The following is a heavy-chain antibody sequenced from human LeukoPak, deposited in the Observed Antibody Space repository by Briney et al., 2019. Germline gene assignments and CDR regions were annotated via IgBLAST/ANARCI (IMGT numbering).Heavy chain of an antibody. CDR1: GFTFVDYA. Sequence: SLRLSCRSSGFTFVDYAMNGVGQAPGKGLEGVGLIRSKAYGATTEYAASVTGRFSISRDDSKSIVYLQMNSLTTEDTAVYYCIRGTAYYFDFWGQGTLVTVSS. J-gene: IGHJ4*02. CDR2: IRSKAYGATT. CDR3: IRGTAYYFDF. D-gene: IGHD5-18*01. V-gene: IGHV3-49*04.